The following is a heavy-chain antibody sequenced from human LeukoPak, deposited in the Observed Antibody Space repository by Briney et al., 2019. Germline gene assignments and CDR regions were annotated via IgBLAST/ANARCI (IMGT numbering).Heavy chain of an antibody. Sequence: SETLSLTCTVSGGSISSYYWSWIRKPPGKGLEWIGYIYYSGSTNYNPSLTRRVTISVDTSKNQFSLKLSSVTAADTAVYYCARMWEGFDYWGQGTLVTVSS. J-gene: IGHJ4*02. V-gene: IGHV4-59*01. CDR3: ARMWEGFDY. CDR1: GGSISSYY. D-gene: IGHD1-26*01. CDR2: IYYSGST.